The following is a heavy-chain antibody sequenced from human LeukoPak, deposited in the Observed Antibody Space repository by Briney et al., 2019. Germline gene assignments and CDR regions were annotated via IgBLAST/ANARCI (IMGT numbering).Heavy chain of an antibody. Sequence: ASVKVSCKASGYTFTSYGISLVRQAPGQGLEWMGWISAYNGNTNYAQKLQGRVTMTTDTSTSTAYMELRSLRSDDTAVYYCARDADPRSSGYYGYWGQGTLVTVSS. CDR2: ISAYNGNT. D-gene: IGHD3-22*01. V-gene: IGHV1-18*01. CDR3: ARDADPRSSGYYGY. CDR1: GYTFTSYG. J-gene: IGHJ4*02.